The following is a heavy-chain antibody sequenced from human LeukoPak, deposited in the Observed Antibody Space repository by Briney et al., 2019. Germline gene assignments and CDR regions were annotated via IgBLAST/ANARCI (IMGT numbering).Heavy chain of an antibody. CDR3: AKLVANRVVTPDAFDI. J-gene: IGHJ3*02. CDR2: ISGSGGST. D-gene: IGHD4-23*01. Sequence: PGGSLRLSCAASGFTFNRYGMSWVRQAPGKGLEWVSAISGSGGSTYYADSVKGRFTISRDNSKNTLYLQMNSLRAEDTAVYYCAKLVANRVVTPDAFDIWGQGTMVTVSS. CDR1: GFTFNRYG. V-gene: IGHV3-23*01.